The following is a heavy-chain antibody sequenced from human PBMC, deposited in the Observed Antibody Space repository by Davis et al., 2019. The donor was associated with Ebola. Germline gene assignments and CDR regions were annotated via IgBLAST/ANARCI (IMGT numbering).Heavy chain of an antibody. CDR3: ARRRIGGSGYYSA. CDR1: GGSISSGGYY. CDR2: IYYSGST. J-gene: IGHJ5*02. Sequence: MPSETLSLTCTVSGGSISSGGYYWSWIRQHPGKGLEWIGYIYYSGSTYYNPSLKSRVTISVDTSKNQFSLKLSSVTAADTAVYYCARRRIGGSGYYSAWGQGTLVTVSS. D-gene: IGHD3-3*01. V-gene: IGHV4-31*03.